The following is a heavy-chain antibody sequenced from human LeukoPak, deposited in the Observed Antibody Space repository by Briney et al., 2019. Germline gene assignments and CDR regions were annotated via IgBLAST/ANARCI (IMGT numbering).Heavy chain of an antibody. D-gene: IGHD4-11*01. CDR1: GFTFSSYS. CDR2: ISSSSSTI. V-gene: IGHV3-48*01. J-gene: IGHJ4*02. CDR3: ASEGTTVIQSY. Sequence: HPGGSLRLSCAASGFTFSSYSMNWVRQAPGKGLEWVSYISSSSSTIYYADSVKGRFTISRDNAKNSPYLQMNSLRAEDTAVYYCASEGTTVIQSYWGQGTLVTVSS.